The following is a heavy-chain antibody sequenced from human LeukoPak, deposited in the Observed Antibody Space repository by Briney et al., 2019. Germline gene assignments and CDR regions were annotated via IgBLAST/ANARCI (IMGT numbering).Heavy chain of an antibody. J-gene: IGHJ5*02. D-gene: IGHD3-9*01. CDR1: GYTLTDVS. CDR2: FDPEGGET. V-gene: IGHV1-24*01. CDR3: GIGRKFDWLLCHH. Sequence: SVKVSCKISGYTLTDVSMHWVRQAPGKGLEWMGGFDPEGGETIYAQKFQGRVTMTEDPSADTAYMELRSLSSEDAAVYYCGIGRKFDWLLCHHWGQGTLVTVSS.